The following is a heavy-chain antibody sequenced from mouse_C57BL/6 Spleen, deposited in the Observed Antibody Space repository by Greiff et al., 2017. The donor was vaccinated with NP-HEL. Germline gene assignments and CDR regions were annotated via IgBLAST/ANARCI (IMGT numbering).Heavy chain of an antibody. CDR3: ARHEEERLRYWYFDV. D-gene: IGHD2-4*01. J-gene: IGHJ1*03. V-gene: IGHV1-62-2*01. CDR1: GYTFTEYT. CDR2: FYPGSGSI. Sequence: VQVVESGAELVKPGASVKLSCKASGYTFTEYTIHWVKQRSGQGLEWIGWFYPGSGSIKYNEKFKDKATLTADKSSSTVYMELSRLTSEDSAVYFCARHEEERLRYWYFDVWGTGTTVTVSS.